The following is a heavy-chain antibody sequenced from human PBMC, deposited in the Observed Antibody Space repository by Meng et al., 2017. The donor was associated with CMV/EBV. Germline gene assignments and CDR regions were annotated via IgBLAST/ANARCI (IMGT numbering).Heavy chain of an antibody. D-gene: IGHD6-13*01. CDR2: ISGSGGST. CDR3: AKVEFGYSSSWYWFDP. CDR1: GFTFSSYA. J-gene: IGHJ5*02. V-gene: IGHV3-23*01. Sequence: EVQLLESXGGWVQPGXSLSLSXAASGFTFSSYAMSWVHQAPGKGLEWVSAISGSGGSTYYADSVKGRFTISRDNSKNTLYLQMNSLRAEDTAVYYCAKVEFGYSSSWYWFDPWGQGTLVTVSS.